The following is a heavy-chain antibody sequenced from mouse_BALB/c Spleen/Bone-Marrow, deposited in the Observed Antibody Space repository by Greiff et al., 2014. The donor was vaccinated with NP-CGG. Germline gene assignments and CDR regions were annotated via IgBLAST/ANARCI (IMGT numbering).Heavy chain of an antibody. Sequence: VQLQQSGAELVKPGASVKLSCKASGYTFTSYWMHWVKQRLGQGLEWIGEIDPSDSYTNYNQKFKGKATLTVDKSSSTAYMQLSSLTSEDSAVYYCARWLLGYAMDHWGQGTSVTVSS. D-gene: IGHD2-3*01. CDR3: ARWLLGYAMDH. CDR2: IDPSDSYT. V-gene: IGHV1-69*02. CDR1: GYTFTSYW. J-gene: IGHJ4*01.